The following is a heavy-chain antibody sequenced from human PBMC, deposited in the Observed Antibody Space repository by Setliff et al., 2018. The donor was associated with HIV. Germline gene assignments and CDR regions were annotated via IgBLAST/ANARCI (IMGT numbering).Heavy chain of an antibody. J-gene: IGHJ5*02. CDR3: ARGDDYGDYVVGWFDP. CDR2: ISTSGNFI. D-gene: IGHD4-17*01. Sequence: GGSLRLSCAASGFTFSAYSMNWVRQVPGKGLEWVSCISTSGNFIYYADPVKGRFTISRDNAKNSLYLQMNSLRAEDTAVYYCARGDDYGDYVVGWFDPWGQGTLVTVSS. V-gene: IGHV3-21*01. CDR1: GFTFSAYS.